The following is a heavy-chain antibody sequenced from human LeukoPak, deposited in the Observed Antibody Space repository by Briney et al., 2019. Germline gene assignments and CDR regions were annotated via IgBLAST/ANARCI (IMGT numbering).Heavy chain of an antibody. V-gene: IGHV3-21*01. J-gene: IGHJ6*03. CDR2: ISSSSSYI. D-gene: IGHD3-10*01. Sequence: GGSLRLSCAASGFTFSSYSMNWVRQAPGKGLEWVSSISSSSSYIYYADSVKGRFTISRDNAKNSLYLQMNSLRAEDTAVYYCARDPLVVRGVIPRDYYMDVWGKGTTATISS. CDR3: ARDPLVVRGVIPRDYYMDV. CDR1: GFTFSSYS.